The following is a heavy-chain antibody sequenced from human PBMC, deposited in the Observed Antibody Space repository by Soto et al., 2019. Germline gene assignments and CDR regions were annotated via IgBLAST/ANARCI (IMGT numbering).Heavy chain of an antibody. D-gene: IGHD6-13*01. CDR1: GGSISSGRYY. CDR2: IYYSGST. Sequence: SLARTWSVSGGSISSGRYYWRWIRQHPGKGLEWIGYIYYSGSTYYNPSLKSRVTISVDTSKNQFSLKLSSVTAADTAVYYCARVRAELAAGYYYYYGMDVWGQGTTVTVS. V-gene: IGHV4-31*02. J-gene: IGHJ6*02. CDR3: ARVRAELAAGYYYYYGMDV.